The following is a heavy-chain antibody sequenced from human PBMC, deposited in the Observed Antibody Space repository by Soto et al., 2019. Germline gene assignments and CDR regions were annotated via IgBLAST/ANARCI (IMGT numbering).Heavy chain of an antibody. Sequence: SVKVSCKASGGTFSSYAISWVRQAPGQGLEWMGGIIPIFGTANYAQKLQGRVTMTTDTSTSTAYMELRSLRSDDTAVYYCARDRRILGATKVLGDHPDYWGQGTLVTVSS. J-gene: IGHJ4*02. V-gene: IGHV1-69*05. D-gene: IGHD1-26*01. CDR2: IIPIFGTA. CDR3: ARDRRILGATKVLGDHPDY. CDR1: GGTFSSYA.